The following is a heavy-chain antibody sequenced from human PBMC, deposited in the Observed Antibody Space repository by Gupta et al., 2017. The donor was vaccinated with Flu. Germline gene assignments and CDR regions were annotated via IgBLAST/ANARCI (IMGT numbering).Heavy chain of an antibody. V-gene: IGHV2-5*02. CDR3: AHTLSGYYNGRGDWFDP. D-gene: IGHD3-9*01. CDR2: IYWDDDK. CDR1: GFSLSTSGVG. J-gene: IGHJ5*02. Sequence: QITLKESGPTLVKPTQTLTLTCTFSGFSLSTSGVGVGWIRQPPGKALEWLALIYWDDDKRYSPSLKSRLTITKDTSKNQVVLTMTNMDPVDTATYYCAHTLSGYYNGRGDWFDPWGQGTLVTVSS.